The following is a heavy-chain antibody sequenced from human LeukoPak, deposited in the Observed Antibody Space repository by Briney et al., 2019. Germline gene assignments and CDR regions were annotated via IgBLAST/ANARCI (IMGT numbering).Heavy chain of an antibody. V-gene: IGHV3-9*01. D-gene: IGHD3-22*01. CDR2: ISWNSGSI. J-gene: IGHJ4*02. CDR3: AKGYYDSSGYGFFDY. CDR1: GFTFDDYA. Sequence: GGSLRLSCAASGFTFDDYAMHWVRQAPGKGLEWVSGISWNSGSIGYADSVKGRFTISRDNAKNSLYLQMNSLRAEDTALYYCAKGYYDSSGYGFFDYWGQGTLVTVSS.